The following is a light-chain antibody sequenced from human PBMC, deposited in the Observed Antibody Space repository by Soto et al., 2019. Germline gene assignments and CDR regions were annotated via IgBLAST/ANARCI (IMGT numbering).Light chain of an antibody. CDR1: SSDVGGYNY. Sequence: QSVLTQPASVSGSPGQSITISCTGTSSDVGGYNYVSWYQQHPGKAPILMIYEVSNRPSGVSNRFSGSKSGNTASLTISGLQAEDEADYYCSSYTSSSTQVFGTGTKVTVL. CDR3: SSYTSSSTQV. J-gene: IGLJ1*01. V-gene: IGLV2-14*01. CDR2: EVS.